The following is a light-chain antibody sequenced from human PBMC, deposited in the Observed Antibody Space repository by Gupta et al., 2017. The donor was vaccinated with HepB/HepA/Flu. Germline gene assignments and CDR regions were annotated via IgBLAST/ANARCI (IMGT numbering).Light chain of an antibody. V-gene: IGKV3-20*01. CDR1: QSVSSSY. CDR2: GAS. Sequence: EIVLTQSPGTLSLSPGERATLSCRASQSVSSSYLAWYQQKPGQAPRLLIYGASSSSTGLPDRFSGSGSATEFTLTISRLEPEDFAVYYCQQEGSSPRAFGQGTKVEIK. J-gene: IGKJ1*01. CDR3: QQEGSSPRA.